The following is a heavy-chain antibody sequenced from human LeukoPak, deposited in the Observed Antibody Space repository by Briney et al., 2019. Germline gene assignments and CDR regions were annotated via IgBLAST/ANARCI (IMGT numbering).Heavy chain of an antibody. V-gene: IGHV1-69*13. CDR3: ARGHITMVRGYYYYYYYMDV. CDR2: IIPIFGTA. CDR1: GGTFSSYA. D-gene: IGHD3-10*01. J-gene: IGHJ6*03. Sequence: ASVKVSCKASGGTFSSYAISWVRQAPGQGLEWMGGIIPIFGTANYAQKFQGRVTITADESTSTAYMELSSLRSEDTAVYYCARGHITMVRGYYYYYYYMDVWGKGTTVTVSS.